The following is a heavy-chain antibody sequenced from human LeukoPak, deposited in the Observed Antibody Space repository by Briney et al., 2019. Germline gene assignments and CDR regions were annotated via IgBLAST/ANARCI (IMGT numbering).Heavy chain of an antibody. Sequence: GGSLRLSCAASGFTFSSFWMHWVRQAPGKGLVWVSRINSGGSNAAYADSVKGRFTISRDNAKNSLYLQMNSLRAEDTAVYYCATSPRGSAYWGQGTLVTVSS. J-gene: IGHJ4*02. V-gene: IGHV3-74*01. CDR3: ATSPRGSAY. CDR2: INSGGSNA. D-gene: IGHD1-1*01. CDR1: GFTFSSFW.